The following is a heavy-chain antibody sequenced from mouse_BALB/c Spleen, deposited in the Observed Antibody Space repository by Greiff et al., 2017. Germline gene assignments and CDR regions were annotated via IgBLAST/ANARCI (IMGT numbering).Heavy chain of an antibody. V-gene: IGHV10-1*02. CDR2: IRSKSNNYAT. J-gene: IGHJ4*01. Sequence: EVQRVESGGGLVQPKGSLKLSCAASGFTFNTYAMNWVRPAPGKGLEWVARIRSKSNNYATYYADSVKDRFTISRDDSQSMLYLQMNNLKTEDTAMYYCVRPSSYYYAMDYWGQGTSVTVSS. CDR1: GFTFNTYA. CDR3: VRPSSYYYAMDY.